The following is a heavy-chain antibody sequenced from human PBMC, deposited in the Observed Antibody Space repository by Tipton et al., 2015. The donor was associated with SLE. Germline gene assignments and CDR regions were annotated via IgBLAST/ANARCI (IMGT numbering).Heavy chain of an antibody. Sequence: TLSLTCTVSGSSISSYYWSWIRQPPGKGLEWIGYIYYSGSTNYNPSLKSRVTISVDTSKNQFSLKLSSVTAADTAVYYCARSGSYPYYYYYMDVWGKGTTVTVSS. D-gene: IGHD1-26*01. J-gene: IGHJ6*03. CDR1: GSSISSYY. CDR3: ARSGSYPYYYYYMDV. V-gene: IGHV4-59*01. CDR2: IYYSGST.